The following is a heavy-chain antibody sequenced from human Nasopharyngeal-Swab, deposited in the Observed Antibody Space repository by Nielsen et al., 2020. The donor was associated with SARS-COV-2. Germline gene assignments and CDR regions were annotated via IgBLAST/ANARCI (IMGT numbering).Heavy chain of an antibody. V-gene: IGHV1-24*01. D-gene: IGHD1-26*01. CDR3: TTVAGSYGRFDY. J-gene: IGHJ4*02. CDR2: FDPEDGET. Sequence: ASVKVSCKASGYTLTELSMHWVRQAPGKGLVWVGGFDPEDGETIYAQKFQGRVTMTEDTSTDTAYMELSSLTSEDTAVYYCTTVAGSYGRFDYWGQGTLVTVSS. CDR1: GYTLTELS.